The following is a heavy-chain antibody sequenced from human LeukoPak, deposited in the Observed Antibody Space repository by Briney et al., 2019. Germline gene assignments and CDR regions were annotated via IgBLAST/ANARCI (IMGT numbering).Heavy chain of an antibody. V-gene: IGHV4-39*02. CDR1: GDSIFSTTYY. CDR2: IFHSGST. Sequence: SETLSLTCTVSGDSIFSTTYYWGWIRQPPGKGLEWIGSIFHSGSTYYNPSLKSRLTISVDTSKNQLSLRLRSVTAADTAVYYCARDADTAMARRAFDIWGQGTMVTVSS. J-gene: IGHJ3*02. CDR3: ARDADTAMARRAFDI. D-gene: IGHD5-18*01.